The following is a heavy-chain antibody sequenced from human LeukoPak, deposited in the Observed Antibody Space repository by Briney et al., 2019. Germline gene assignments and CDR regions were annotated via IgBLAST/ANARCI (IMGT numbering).Heavy chain of an antibody. J-gene: IGHJ4*02. CDR2: IIPILGIA. Sequence: GSSVKVSCKASGGTFSSYAISWVRQAPGQGLEWMGRIIPILGIANYAQKFQGRVTITADKSTSTAYMELSSLRSEDTAVYYCARESRMIVVVTAFDYWGQGTLVTASS. CDR3: ARESRMIVVVTAFDY. D-gene: IGHD3-22*01. V-gene: IGHV1-69*04. CDR1: GGTFSSYA.